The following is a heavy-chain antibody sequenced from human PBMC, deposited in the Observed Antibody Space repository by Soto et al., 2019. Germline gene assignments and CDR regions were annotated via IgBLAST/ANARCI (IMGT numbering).Heavy chain of an antibody. CDR3: AREGASSYASRHFDN. V-gene: IGHV4-4*07. CDR2: IYGSGGT. D-gene: IGHD3-16*01. CDR1: GGSMFSYY. Sequence: QVQLQESGPGLVKPSETLSLTCTVSGGSMFSYYWSWIRQPAGKGLEWIARIYGSGGTNYNPSLKSRVTMSLDTSKNKSSRRLTSVTAADTAVYYCAREGASSYASRHFDNWGPGTLVTVSS. J-gene: IGHJ4*02.